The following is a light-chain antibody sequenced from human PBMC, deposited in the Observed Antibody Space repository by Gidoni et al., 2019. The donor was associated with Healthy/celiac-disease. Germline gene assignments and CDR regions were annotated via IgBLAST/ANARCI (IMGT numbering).Light chain of an antibody. Sequence: QSAMTQPASVSGSPGQSITIYCTGTSSGVGGYNYVSWYQQHPGKAPKLMIDEVSNRPSGVSNRFSGSKSGNTASLTISGLQAEDEADYYCSSYTSSSTVVFGGGTKLPVL. CDR3: SSYTSSSTVV. CDR1: SSGVGGYNY. V-gene: IGLV2-14*01. J-gene: IGLJ2*01. CDR2: EVS.